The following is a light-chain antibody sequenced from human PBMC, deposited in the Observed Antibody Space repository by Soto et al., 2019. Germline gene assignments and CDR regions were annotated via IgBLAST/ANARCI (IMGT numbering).Light chain of an antibody. V-gene: IGLV1-44*01. Sequence: QSVLTQPPSASGTPGQRVTISCSGSSSNIGSNTVNWYQQLPGTAPKLLIYNDHQRPSGVPDRFSGSKSGTSASLAISGLQSEDEADYYCAVWDVSLTAWVFGGGTKVTVL. CDR3: AVWDVSLTAWV. CDR2: NDH. CDR1: SSNIGSNT. J-gene: IGLJ3*02.